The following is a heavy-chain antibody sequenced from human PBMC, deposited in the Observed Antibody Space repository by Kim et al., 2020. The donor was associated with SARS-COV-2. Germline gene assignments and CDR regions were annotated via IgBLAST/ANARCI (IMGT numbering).Heavy chain of an antibody. J-gene: IGHJ4*02. CDR3: AGVLVTDQSFDN. D-gene: IGHD2-21*02. V-gene: IGHV1-46*01. CDR1: GNTFTTYY. CDR2: IDPSGGNA. Sequence: ASVKVSCKASGNTFTTYYVHWVRQAPGQGLEWMGIIDPSGGNATYAEKFQGRVTLTRDTSASTVYMEVNSLRSEDTAVYYCAGVLVTDQSFDNWGRGTPVTVSS.